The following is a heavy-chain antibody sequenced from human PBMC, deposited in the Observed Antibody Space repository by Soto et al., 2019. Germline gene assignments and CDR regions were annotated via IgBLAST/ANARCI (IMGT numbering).Heavy chain of an antibody. J-gene: IGHJ6*03. V-gene: IGHV3-66*01. CDR2: IYSGGST. CDR3: ARDGYEYSSSWYPHPLAHYYSMDV. Sequence: EVQLVESGGGLVQPGGSLRLSCEASGFTVSSNYMSWVRQAPGKGLEWVSVIYSGGSTYYADSVKGRFTISRDNSKNTLYLQMNSLRVEDTAVYYCARDGYEYSSSWYPHPLAHYYSMDVWGKGTTVTVSS. D-gene: IGHD6-13*01. CDR1: GFTVSSNY.